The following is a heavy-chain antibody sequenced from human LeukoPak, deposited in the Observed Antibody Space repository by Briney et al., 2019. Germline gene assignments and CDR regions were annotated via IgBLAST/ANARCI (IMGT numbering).Heavy chain of an antibody. V-gene: IGHV3-23*01. CDR1: GFTFSSYA. D-gene: IGHD3-22*01. J-gene: IGHJ4*02. Sequence: PGGSLRLSCAASGFTFSSYAMSGVRQAPGKGLEWVSAISGSGGSTYYADSVKGRFTISRDNSKNTLYLQVNSLRAEDTAVYYCAKGTTYYYDSSGEWGQGTLVTVSS. CDR2: ISGSGGST. CDR3: AKGTTYYYDSSGE.